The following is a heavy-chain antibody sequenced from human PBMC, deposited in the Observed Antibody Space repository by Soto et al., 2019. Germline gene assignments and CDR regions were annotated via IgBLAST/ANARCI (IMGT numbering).Heavy chain of an antibody. V-gene: IGHV3-21*01. CDR3: ARVPAAMRHYYYYYMDV. Sequence: GGSLRLSCAASGFTFSSYSMNWVRQAPGKGLEWVSSISSSSSYIYYADSVKGRFTISRDNAKNSLYLQMNSLRAEDTAVDYGARVPAAMRHYYYYYMDVWGKGTTVTVSS. D-gene: IGHD2-2*01. J-gene: IGHJ6*03. CDR2: ISSSSSYI. CDR1: GFTFSSYS.